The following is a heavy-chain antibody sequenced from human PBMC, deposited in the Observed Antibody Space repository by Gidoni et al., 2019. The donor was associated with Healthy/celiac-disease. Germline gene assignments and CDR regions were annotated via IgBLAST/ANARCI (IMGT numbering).Heavy chain of an antibody. CDR2: FDPEDGET. CDR1: GYTLTELS. CDR3: ATDFTPPQIFYSGSYFYAFDI. Sequence: QVQLVQSGAEVKKPGASVKVSCKVSGYTLTELSLHWVRQAPGKGLEWMGGFDPEDGETIYAQKFQGRVTMTEDTSTDTAYMELSSLRSEDTAVYYCATDFTPPQIFYSGSYFYAFDIWGQGTMVTVSS. D-gene: IGHD1-26*01. J-gene: IGHJ3*02. V-gene: IGHV1-24*01.